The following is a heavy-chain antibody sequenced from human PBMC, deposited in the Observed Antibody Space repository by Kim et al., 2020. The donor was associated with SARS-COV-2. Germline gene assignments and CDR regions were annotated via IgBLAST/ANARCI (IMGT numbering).Heavy chain of an antibody. D-gene: IGHD5-18*01. Sequence: SETLSLTCAVYGGSFSGYYWSWIRQPPGKGLEWIGVINHSGSTNYNPSLKSRVTISVDTSKNQFSLKLSSVTAADTAVYYCSRVRGGYSYGMIDYWGQGTLVTVSS. CDR3: SRVRGGYSYGMIDY. J-gene: IGHJ4*02. CDR2: INHSGST. CDR1: GGSFSGYY. V-gene: IGHV4-34*01.